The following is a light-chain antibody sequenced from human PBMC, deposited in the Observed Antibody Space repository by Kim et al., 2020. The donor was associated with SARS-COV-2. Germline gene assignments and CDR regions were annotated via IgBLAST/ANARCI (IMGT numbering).Light chain of an antibody. Sequence: EIVLTQSPGTLSLSPGERATLSCRASQSISNSYLAWYQQKPGQAPRLLIYGASSRATGIPDRFSGSGSGTDFTLTISRLEPEDFAVFYCQQYTFSPFSITFGQGTRLEIK. J-gene: IGKJ5*01. CDR1: QSISNSY. CDR3: QQYTFSPFSIT. V-gene: IGKV3-20*01. CDR2: GAS.